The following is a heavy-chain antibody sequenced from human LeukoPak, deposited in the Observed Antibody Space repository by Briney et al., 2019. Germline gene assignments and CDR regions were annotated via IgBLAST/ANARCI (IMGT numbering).Heavy chain of an antibody. D-gene: IGHD3-10*01. CDR1: GGSISSSSYY. V-gene: IGHV4-39*01. Sequence: PSETLSLTCTVSGGSISSSSYYWGWLRQPPGKGLEWLGSIYYSGSTYYNPSLKSRVTISVDTSKNQFSLKLSSVTAADTAVYYCARHIDYGSRTPHFFDYWGQGTLVTVSS. J-gene: IGHJ4*02. CDR3: ARHIDYGSRTPHFFDY. CDR2: IYYSGST.